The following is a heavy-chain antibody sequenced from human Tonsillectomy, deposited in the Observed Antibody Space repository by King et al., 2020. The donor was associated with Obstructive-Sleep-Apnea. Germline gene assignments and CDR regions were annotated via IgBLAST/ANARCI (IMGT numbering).Heavy chain of an antibody. J-gene: IGHJ4*02. CDR1: GGSISSYY. Sequence: VQLQESGPGLVKPSETLSLTCTVSGGSISSYYWSWVRQPPGKGLEWVGDISYSGGTNYNPSLMSRVTISIHTSKNQFSLKLSSVTAADTAVYYCARDNYYDTTGELDYWGQGTLVTVSS. CDR2: ISYSGGT. V-gene: IGHV4-59*01. D-gene: IGHD3-22*01. CDR3: ARDNYYDTTGELDY.